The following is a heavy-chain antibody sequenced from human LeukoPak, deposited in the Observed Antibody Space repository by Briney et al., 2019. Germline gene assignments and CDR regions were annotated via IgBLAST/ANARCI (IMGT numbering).Heavy chain of an antibody. CDR2: INSNSGGT. CDR3: ARAKISAGTLRSSRHYYYYMDV. J-gene: IGHJ6*03. Sequence: ASVKVSCKASGYTFSSYGINWVRQAPGQGLEWMGWINSNSGGTNYAQKFQGRVTMTRDTSISTAYMELSRLRSDDTAVYYCARAKISAGTLRSSRHYYYYMDVWGKGTTVTISS. CDR1: GYTFSSYG. V-gene: IGHV1-2*02. D-gene: IGHD4-17*01.